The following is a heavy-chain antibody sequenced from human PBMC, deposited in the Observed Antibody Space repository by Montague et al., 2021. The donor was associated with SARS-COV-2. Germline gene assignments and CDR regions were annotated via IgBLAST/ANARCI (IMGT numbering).Heavy chain of an antibody. V-gene: IGHV3-21*01. D-gene: IGHD2-15*01. CDR1: GFTFSSIS. CDR2: ISSESAYI. Sequence: SLRLSCAASGFTFSSISMNWVRQAPGKRLDWVSSISSESAYIVYAESVRGRFTISRDNAQNLPYLQMNSLRAEDTAVYHCARFETSKFYSSGMDVWGQGTTVTVSS. J-gene: IGHJ6*02. CDR3: ARFETSKFYSSGMDV.